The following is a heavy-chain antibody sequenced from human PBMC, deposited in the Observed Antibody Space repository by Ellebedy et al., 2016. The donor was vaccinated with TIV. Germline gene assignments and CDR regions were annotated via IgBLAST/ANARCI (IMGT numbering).Heavy chain of an antibody. CDR2: IIPMFGTV. CDR3: ARDGDAGGDSCLDY. CDR1: GDTFSSFA. Sequence: SVKVSCXASGDTFSSFAVSWVRQAPGQGLEWMGGIIPMFGTVEYAQKFQDRVSMTRDTSANTVYMELSSLRSEDTAMYFCARDGDAGGDSCLDYWGQGTLVTVSS. D-gene: IGHD2-21*02. J-gene: IGHJ4*02. V-gene: IGHV1-69*05.